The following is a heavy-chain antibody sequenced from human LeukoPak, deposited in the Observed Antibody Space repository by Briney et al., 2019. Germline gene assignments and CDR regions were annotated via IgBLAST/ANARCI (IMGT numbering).Heavy chain of an antibody. CDR2: IYHSGST. CDR1: GGSISSGGYS. V-gene: IGHV4-30-2*01. D-gene: IGHD2-2*01. CDR3: ARGAMARRGGWFDP. Sequence: SQPLSLTCAVSGGSISSGGYSWSWIPQPPGKGLEWIGYIYHSGSTYYNPPLKSRVTISVDRSKNQFSLKLSSVAAADTAVYYCARGAMARRGGWFDPWGQGTLVTVSS. J-gene: IGHJ5*02.